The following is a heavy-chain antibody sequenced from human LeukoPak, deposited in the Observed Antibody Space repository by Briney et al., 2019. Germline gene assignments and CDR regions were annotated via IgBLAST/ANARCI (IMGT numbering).Heavy chain of an antibody. Sequence: ASVKVSCKVSGYTLTELSMHWVRQAPGKGLEWMGGFDPEDGETIYAQKFQGRVTMTEDTSTDTAYMELSSLRAEDTAVYYCATCQGGYSSGWYGSCFDPWGQGTLVTVSS. J-gene: IGHJ5*02. CDR1: GYTLTELS. D-gene: IGHD6-19*01. V-gene: IGHV1-24*01. CDR3: ATCQGGYSSGWYGSCFDP. CDR2: FDPEDGET.